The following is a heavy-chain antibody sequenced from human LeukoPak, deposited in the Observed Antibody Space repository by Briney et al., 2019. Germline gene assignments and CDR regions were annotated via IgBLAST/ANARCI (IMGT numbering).Heavy chain of an antibody. J-gene: IGHJ4*02. D-gene: IGHD5-12*01. CDR3: ARRPSGYHNT. CDR1: EFSVGSNY. Sequence: PGRSLRLSCAASEFSVGSNYMTWVRQAPGKGLEWVSLIYSGGSTYYADSVKGRFTISRDNSKNTLYLQMNSLRAEDTAVYYCARRPSGYHNTGGQGTLVTVSS. V-gene: IGHV3-66*01. CDR2: IYSGGST.